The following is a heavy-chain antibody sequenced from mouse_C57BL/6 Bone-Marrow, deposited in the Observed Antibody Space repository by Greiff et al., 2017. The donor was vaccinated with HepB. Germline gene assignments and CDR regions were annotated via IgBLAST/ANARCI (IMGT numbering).Heavy chain of an antibody. J-gene: IGHJ4*01. CDR1: GYTFTSYW. Sequence: QVQLQQSGAELVRPGTSVKLSCKASGYTFTSYWMHWVKQRPGQGLEWIGVIDPSDSYTNYNQKFKGKATLTVDTSSSTAYMQLSSLTSEDSAVYYCARYLTYWGQGTSVTVSS. CDR3: ARYLTY. V-gene: IGHV1-59*01. CDR2: IDPSDSYT.